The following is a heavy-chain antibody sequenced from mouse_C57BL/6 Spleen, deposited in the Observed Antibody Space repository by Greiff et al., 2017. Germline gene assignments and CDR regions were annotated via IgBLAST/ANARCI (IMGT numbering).Heavy chain of an antibody. V-gene: IGHV5-4*01. CDR1: GFTFSSYA. CDR2: ISDGGSYT. CDR3: ARGGIYDGYDAMDY. J-gene: IGHJ4*01. D-gene: IGHD2-3*01. Sequence: EVQLVESGGGLVKPGGSLKLSCAASGFTFSSYAMSWVRQTPEKRLEWVATISDGGSYTYYPDKVKGRVTISRDNAKNNLYLQMSHLKSKDTAMYYCARGGIYDGYDAMDYWGQGTSVTVSS.